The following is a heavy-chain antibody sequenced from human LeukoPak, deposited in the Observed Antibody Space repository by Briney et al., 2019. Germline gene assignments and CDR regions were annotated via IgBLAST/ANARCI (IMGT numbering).Heavy chain of an antibody. CDR1: GYTFTSYD. CDR2: MNPNSGNT. CDR3: AIGDIVATSVDY. Sequence: ASVKVSCKASGYTFTSYDINWVRQATGQGLEWMGWMNPNSGNTGYAQKFQGRVTMTRNTSISTAYMELSSLRSEDTAVYYCAIGDIVATSVDYWGQGTLVTVSS. D-gene: IGHD5-12*01. J-gene: IGHJ4*02. V-gene: IGHV1-8*01.